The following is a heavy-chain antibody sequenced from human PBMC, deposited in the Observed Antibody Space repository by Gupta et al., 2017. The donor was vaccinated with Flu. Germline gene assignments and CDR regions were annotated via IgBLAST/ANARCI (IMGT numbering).Heavy chain of an antibody. D-gene: IGHD3-3*01. CDR1: GYIFTNYG. Sequence: QVQLVQSGAEVKKPGASVRVSCKASGYIFTNYGISWVRQAPGQGLEWMGWISGHNGNTKYAQKLRDRVTLTTDTSTATAYMDLRSLRSDDTAVYYCARDLSSIETIFGVVADYWAQGTLVTVSS. CDR3: ARDLSSIETIFGVVADY. CDR2: ISGHNGNT. V-gene: IGHV1-18*01. J-gene: IGHJ4*02.